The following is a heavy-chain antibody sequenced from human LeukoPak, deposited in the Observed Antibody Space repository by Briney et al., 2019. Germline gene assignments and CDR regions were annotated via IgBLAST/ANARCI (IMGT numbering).Heavy chain of an antibody. Sequence: PSETLSLTCTVSGGSISSGGYYWSWIRQHPGKGLEWIGYIYYSGSTYYNPSPKSRVTISVDTSKNQFSLKLSSVTAADTAVYYCARVCVDYYYGMDVWGQGTTVTVSS. V-gene: IGHV4-31*03. D-gene: IGHD2-15*01. CDR1: GGSISSGGYY. CDR3: ARVCVDYYYGMDV. J-gene: IGHJ6*02. CDR2: IYYSGST.